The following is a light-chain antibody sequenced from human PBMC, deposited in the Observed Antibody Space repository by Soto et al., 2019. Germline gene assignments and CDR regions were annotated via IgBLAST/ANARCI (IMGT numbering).Light chain of an antibody. V-gene: IGLV1-44*01. Sequence: SVLTPPPSTSGTPGQTVIISCSGSRSDIGSNSVNWYQHLPGTAPKLLIYNNNQRPSGVPDRFSGSKSGTSASLAISGLQSEDEADYYCAAWDDSLTGPVFGTGTKVTVL. CDR3: AAWDDSLTGPV. CDR2: NNN. J-gene: IGLJ1*01. CDR1: RSDIGSNS.